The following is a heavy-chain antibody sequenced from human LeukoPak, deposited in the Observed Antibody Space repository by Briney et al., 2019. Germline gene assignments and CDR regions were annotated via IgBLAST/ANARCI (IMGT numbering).Heavy chain of an antibody. V-gene: IGHV2-5*02. J-gene: IGHJ4*02. CDR1: GFSLSTSGVG. Sequence: SGPTLVKPTQTLTLTCTCSGFSLSTSGVGVGWIRQPPGKAMEWIELISWVDYKLYSPSLTSRLTITMDPSKNHVVLTITYMDPVDTATYYCAHRRAAMTGPYYFDYWGQGTLVTVSS. D-gene: IGHD3-9*01. CDR2: ISWVDYK. CDR3: AHRRAAMTGPYYFDY.